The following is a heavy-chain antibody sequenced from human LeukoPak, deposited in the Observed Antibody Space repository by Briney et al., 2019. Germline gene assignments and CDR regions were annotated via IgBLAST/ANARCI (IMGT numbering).Heavy chain of an antibody. CDR3: ASSRGGLWSGYS. J-gene: IGHJ5*02. Sequence: GGSLRLSCAASGFSFSRYTMHWVRQAPGKGLAWVASISGDEIYEEYADSMKGRFTISRDNFKNTLSLLMNSLRPEDTAVYCCASSRGGLWSGYSWGQGTLVTVSS. V-gene: IGHV3-30*04. CDR1: GFSFSRYT. CDR2: ISGDEIYE. D-gene: IGHD3-3*01.